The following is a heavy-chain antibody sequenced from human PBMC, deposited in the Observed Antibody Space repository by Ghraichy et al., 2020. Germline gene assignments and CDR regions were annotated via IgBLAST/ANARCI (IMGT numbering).Heavy chain of an antibody. V-gene: IGHV3-21*01. CDR2: ISSSSSYI. Sequence: GGSLRLSCAASGFTFSSYSMNWVRQAPGKGLEWVSSISSSSSYIYYADSVKGRFTISRDNAKNSLYLQMNSLRAEDTAVYYCARDKVVSYYGMDVWGQGTTVTVSS. J-gene: IGHJ6*02. CDR3: ARDKVVSYYGMDV. D-gene: IGHD3-22*01. CDR1: GFTFSSYS.